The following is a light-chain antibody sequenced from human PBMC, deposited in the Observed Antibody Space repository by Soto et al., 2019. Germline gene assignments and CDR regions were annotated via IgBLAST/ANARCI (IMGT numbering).Light chain of an antibody. V-gene: IGKV3-15*01. J-gene: IGKJ5*01. CDR3: PHRNAGAPIP. CDR1: HRVSSS. Sequence: EIVVTQSPSTLSVSPGERATLSCRASHRVSSSLAWYQQTPGQAPRLLIYDASTRATGIPARFSGSGSGTEFTLTISRLQSEAFAVYSCPHRNAGAPIPFAQGTRLEIK. CDR2: DAS.